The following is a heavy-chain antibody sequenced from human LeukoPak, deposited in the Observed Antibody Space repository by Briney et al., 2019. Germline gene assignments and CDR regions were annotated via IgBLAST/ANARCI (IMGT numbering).Heavy chain of an antibody. J-gene: IGHJ5*02. CDR2: ISNSSSYK. Sequence: PGGSLRLSCAASGFTFSSYSLNWVRQAPGKGLEWVSSISNSSSYKYYADSVKGRFTISRDNAKISLYLQMNSLRAEDTAVYYCARAPYYGSGSEGWFDPWGQGTLVTVSS. V-gene: IGHV3-21*01. D-gene: IGHD3-10*01. CDR3: ARAPYYGSGSEGWFDP. CDR1: GFTFSSYS.